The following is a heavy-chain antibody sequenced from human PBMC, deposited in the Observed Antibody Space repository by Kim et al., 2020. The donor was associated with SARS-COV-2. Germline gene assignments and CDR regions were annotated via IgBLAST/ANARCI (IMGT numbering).Heavy chain of an antibody. Sequence: SVKVSCKASGGTFSSYAISWVRQAPGQGLEWMGGIIPIFGTANYAQKFQVRVTITADKSTSTAYMELSSLRSEDTAVYYCARSYDSTGPFYYGMDVWGQGTTVTVSS. CDR2: IIPIFGTA. CDR1: GGTFSSYA. D-gene: IGHD3-22*01. V-gene: IGHV1-69*06. CDR3: ARSYDSTGPFYYGMDV. J-gene: IGHJ6*02.